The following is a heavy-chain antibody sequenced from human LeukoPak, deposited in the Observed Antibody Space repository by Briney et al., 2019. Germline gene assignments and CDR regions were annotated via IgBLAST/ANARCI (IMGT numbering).Heavy chain of an antibody. CDR3: ARGGANYFDC. Sequence: PGGSLRLSCAASRFTFSNYAIHWVRQAPGKGLEWVAVISNDGSHKYYADSVRDRFTISRDNSRDTLYLQMDSLRPEDTAVYSCARGGANYFDCWGQGTLVTVSS. V-gene: IGHV3-30*04. D-gene: IGHD1-26*01. J-gene: IGHJ4*02. CDR2: ISNDGSHK. CDR1: RFTFSNYA.